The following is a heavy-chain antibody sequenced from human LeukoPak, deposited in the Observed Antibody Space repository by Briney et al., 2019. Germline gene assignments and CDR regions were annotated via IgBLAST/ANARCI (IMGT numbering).Heavy chain of an antibody. V-gene: IGHV4-31*03. CDR1: GGSISSGGYY. Sequence: SETLSLTCTVSGGSISSGGYYWSWIRQHPGKGLEWIGYIYYSGSTCYNPSLKSRVTISVDTSKNQFSLKLSSVTAADTAVYYCARATRRGYSGYDTGYYFDYWGQGTLVTVSS. CDR3: ARATRRGYSGYDTGYYFDY. J-gene: IGHJ4*02. CDR2: IYYSGST. D-gene: IGHD5-12*01.